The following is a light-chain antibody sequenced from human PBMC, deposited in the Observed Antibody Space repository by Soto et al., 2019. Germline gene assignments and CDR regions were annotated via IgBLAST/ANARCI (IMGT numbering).Light chain of an antibody. CDR3: AAWDESPNVPV. CDR2: SDN. CDR1: NSNIERNT. J-gene: IGLJ3*02. V-gene: IGLV1-44*01. Sequence: QLVLTQPPSASGTPGQRVTISCSGSNSNIERNTVNWYQQFPGAAPNLLIHSDNERPSGVPDRFSGSRSGTSASLAISGLQSEDEADYYCAAWDESPNVPVFGGGTKLTVL.